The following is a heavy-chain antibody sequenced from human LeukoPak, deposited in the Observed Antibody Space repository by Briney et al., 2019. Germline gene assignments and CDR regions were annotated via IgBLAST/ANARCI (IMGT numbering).Heavy chain of an antibody. Sequence: GGSLRLSCAASGFTFSSYGMHWVRQAPGKGLEWVAFVRSDGNNKFYADSLKGRFTVSRDNSRNNVYLQMNSLRIEDTAVYYCARDTGDYYDSSGYYYAGWFDPWGQGTLVTVSA. CDR3: ARDTGDYYDSSGYYYAGWFDP. CDR1: GFTFSSYG. CDR2: VRSDGNNK. V-gene: IGHV3-30*02. D-gene: IGHD3-22*01. J-gene: IGHJ5*02.